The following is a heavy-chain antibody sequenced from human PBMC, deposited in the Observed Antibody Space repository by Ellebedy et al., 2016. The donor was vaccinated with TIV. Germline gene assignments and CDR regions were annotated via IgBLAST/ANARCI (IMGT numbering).Heavy chain of an antibody. J-gene: IGHJ4*02. Sequence: GESLKISXVASGFTFSSYWMHWVRQAPGKGLVWVSRINSDGSSTSYADSVKGRFTISRDNAKNTLYLQMNSLRAEDTAVYYCARAGVYVNWGQGTLVTVSS. D-gene: IGHD3-16*01. V-gene: IGHV3-74*01. CDR2: INSDGSST. CDR3: ARAGVYVN. CDR1: GFTFSSYW.